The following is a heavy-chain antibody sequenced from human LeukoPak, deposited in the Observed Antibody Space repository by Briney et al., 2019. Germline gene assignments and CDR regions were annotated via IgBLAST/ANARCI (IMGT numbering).Heavy chain of an antibody. J-gene: IGHJ4*02. CDR1: GYTLTELS. D-gene: IGHD6-13*01. V-gene: IGHV1-24*01. Sequence: ASVKVSCKVSGYTLTELSMHWVRQAPGKGLEWMGGFDPEDGETIYAQKFQGRVTMTEDTSTDTVYMELSSLRSEDTAVYYRATALTGQQLGLCFDYWGQGTLVTVSS. CDR3: ATALTGQQLGLCFDY. CDR2: FDPEDGET.